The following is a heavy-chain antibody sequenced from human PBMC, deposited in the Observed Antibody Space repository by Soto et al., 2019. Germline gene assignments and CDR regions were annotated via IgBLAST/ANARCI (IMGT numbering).Heavy chain of an antibody. Sequence: QVQLQESGPGLVKPSETLSLTCTVSGGSISSYYWSWIRQPAGKGLEWIGRIYTSGSTNYNPSHKSRVTRSEDTSKNQFSLKLSYVTAADIVVYYWERSGVYYYYSRGYHYCGQGTLVTVSS. CDR1: GGSISSYY. V-gene: IGHV4-4*07. J-gene: IGHJ4*02. CDR3: ERSGVYYYYSRGYHY. D-gene: IGHD3-22*01. CDR2: IYTSGST.